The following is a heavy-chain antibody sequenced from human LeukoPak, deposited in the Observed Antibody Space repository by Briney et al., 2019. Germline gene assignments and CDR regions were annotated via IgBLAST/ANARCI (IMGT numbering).Heavy chain of an antibody. CDR2: IYTSGST. V-gene: IGHV4-4*07. CDR1: GGSISSYY. J-gene: IGHJ6*03. D-gene: IGHD6-6*01. CDR3: ASSSDYYYYYMDV. Sequence: SETLSLTCTVSGGSISSYYWSWIRQPAWKGLEWIGRIYTSGSTNYNPSLKSRVTMSVDTSKNQFFLKLSSVTAADTAVYYCASSSDYYYYYMDVWGKGTTVTVSS.